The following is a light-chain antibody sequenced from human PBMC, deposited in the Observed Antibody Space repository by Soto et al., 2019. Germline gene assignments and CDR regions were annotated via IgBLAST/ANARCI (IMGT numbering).Light chain of an antibody. Sequence: DTQMIQNQSSLSASVGDSVTITCRASQGINKFLAWFQQKPGTAPKSLISTASRLQSGVPSRFSGSGSGTHFTLTINNLHPEDFATYYCQQYESFPLTFGVGTKVDIK. V-gene: IGKV1-16*01. CDR1: QGINKF. CDR3: QQYESFPLT. J-gene: IGKJ4*01. CDR2: TAS.